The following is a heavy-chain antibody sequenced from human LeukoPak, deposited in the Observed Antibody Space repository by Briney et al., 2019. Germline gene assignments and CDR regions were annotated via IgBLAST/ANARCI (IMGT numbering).Heavy chain of an antibody. Sequence: SETLSLTCAVYGGSFSGYCWSWIRQPPGKGLEWIGEINHSGSTNYNPSLKSRVTISVDTSKNQFSLKLSSVTAADTAVYYCARGVRFPVGFDPWGQGTLVTVSS. J-gene: IGHJ5*02. D-gene: IGHD3-3*01. V-gene: IGHV4-34*01. CDR2: INHSGST. CDR3: ARGVRFPVGFDP. CDR1: GGSFSGYC.